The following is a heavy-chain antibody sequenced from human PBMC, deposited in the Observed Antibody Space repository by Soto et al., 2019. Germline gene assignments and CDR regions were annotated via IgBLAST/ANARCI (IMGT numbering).Heavy chain of an antibody. V-gene: IGHV1-18*01. J-gene: IGHJ4*02. CDR2: ISAYNGNI. Sequence: ASVKVSCKASGYMFISYGINWVRQAPGQVLERMGWISAYNGNIKYAQNLQGRVTMTTDTSTSTAYMEMRSLRSDDTAVYYCVRYLDGSGSYYPEYWGPGTLVTVSS. CDR1: GYMFISYG. D-gene: IGHD3-10*01. CDR3: VRYLDGSGSYYPEY.